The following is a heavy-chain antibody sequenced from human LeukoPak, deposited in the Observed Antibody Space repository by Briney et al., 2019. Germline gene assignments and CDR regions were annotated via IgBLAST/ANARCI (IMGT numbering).Heavy chain of an antibody. Sequence: ASVKVSCKASGYTFTSYDINWVRQATGQGLEWTGWMNPNSGNTGYAQKFQGRVTMTRNTSISTAYMELSSLRSEDTAVYYCARGPTGYSSSWYDEDYWGQGTLVTVSS. D-gene: IGHD6-13*01. CDR3: ARGPTGYSSSWYDEDY. V-gene: IGHV1-8*01. CDR2: MNPNSGNT. J-gene: IGHJ4*02. CDR1: GYTFTSYD.